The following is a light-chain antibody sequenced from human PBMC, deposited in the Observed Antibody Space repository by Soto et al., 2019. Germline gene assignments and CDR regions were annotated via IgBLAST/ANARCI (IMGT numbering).Light chain of an antibody. V-gene: IGKV3-20*01. CDR3: QQYGSSPS. CDR2: GAS. CDR1: QNVRSSH. J-gene: IGKJ4*01. Sequence: EIVLTQSPGTLSLSPGERATLSCRASQNVRSSHLAWYQQKPGQAPRLLIHGASSRATGIPDRFSGSGSGTDFTLTISRLEPEDFAVYYCQQYGSSPSFGGGTKVDIK.